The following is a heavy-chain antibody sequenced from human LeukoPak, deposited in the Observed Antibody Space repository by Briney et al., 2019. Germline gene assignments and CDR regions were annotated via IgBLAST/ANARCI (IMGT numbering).Heavy chain of an antibody. Sequence: GESLKISCKGSGYSFTSYWIGWVRQMPGKGLEWMGIIYPGDSESRYSPSFQGQVTISGDKSISTAYLQWSSLKASDTAMYYCARRIAVAGRYYFDYWGQGTLVTVSS. CDR1: GYSFTSYW. D-gene: IGHD6-19*01. CDR3: ARRIAVAGRYYFDY. V-gene: IGHV5-51*01. CDR2: IYPGDSES. J-gene: IGHJ4*02.